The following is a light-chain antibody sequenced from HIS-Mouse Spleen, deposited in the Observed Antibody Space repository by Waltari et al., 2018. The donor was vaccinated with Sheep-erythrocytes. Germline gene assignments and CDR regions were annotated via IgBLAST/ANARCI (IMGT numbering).Light chain of an antibody. J-gene: IGLJ2*01. Sequence: QSALTQPASVSGSPGQSITISCTGTSSHVGGYNYVSCYQQHPGKAPKLMIYEVSNRPSGVSNRFSGSKSGNTASLTISGLQAEDEADYYCSSYTSSSTPVVFGGGTKLTVL. CDR1: SSHVGGYNY. CDR3: SSYTSSSTPVV. CDR2: EVS. V-gene: IGLV2-14*01.